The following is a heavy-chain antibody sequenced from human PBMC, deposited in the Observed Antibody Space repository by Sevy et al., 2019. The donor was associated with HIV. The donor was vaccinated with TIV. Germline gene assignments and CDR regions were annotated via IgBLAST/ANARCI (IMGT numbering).Heavy chain of an antibody. CDR3: AREGPTHHDSSGYQLFDY. CDR2: IYYSGST. D-gene: IGHD3-22*01. V-gene: IGHV4-59*01. J-gene: IGHJ4*02. Sequence: SETLSLTCTVSGGSISSYYWSWIRQPPGKGLEWIGYIYYSGSTNYNPSLKSRVTISVDTSKNQFSLKLSSVTAADTAVYYCAREGPTHHDSSGYQLFDYWGQGTLVTVSS. CDR1: GGSISSYY.